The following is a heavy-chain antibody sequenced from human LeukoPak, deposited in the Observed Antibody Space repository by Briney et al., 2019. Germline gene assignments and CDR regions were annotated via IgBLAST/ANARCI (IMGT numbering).Heavy chain of an antibody. CDR1: GFTFSSYR. CDR2: ISSSSYI. CDR3: AREYSSDNSH. J-gene: IGHJ4*02. V-gene: IGHV3-21*01. D-gene: IGHD6-19*01. Sequence: GGSLRLSCAASGFTFSSYRMNWVRQAPGKGLEWVSSISSSSYIYYADSMKGRFTISRDNAKNSLYLQMNSLRAEDTAVYYCAREYSSDNSHWGQGTLVTVSS.